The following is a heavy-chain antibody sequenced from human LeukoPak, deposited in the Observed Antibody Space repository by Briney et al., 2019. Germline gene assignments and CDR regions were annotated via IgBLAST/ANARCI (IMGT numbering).Heavy chain of an antibody. J-gene: IGHJ4*02. D-gene: IGHD3-10*01. Sequence: SETLSLTCTVSGGYLGSHYWTWIRQPPGKGLEWIGYIYDSGSTYYHPSLKSRVTISVDTSKNQFSLKLSSVTAADTAVYYCARRSIRVMSIDYWGQGTLVTVSS. CDR1: GGYLGSHY. V-gene: IGHV4-59*08. CDR3: ARRSIRVMSIDY. CDR2: IYDSGST.